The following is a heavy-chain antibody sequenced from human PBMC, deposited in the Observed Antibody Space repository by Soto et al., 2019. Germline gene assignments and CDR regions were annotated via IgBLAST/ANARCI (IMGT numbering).Heavy chain of an antibody. CDR2: IDSDGSTT. V-gene: IGHV3-74*01. CDR1: GFTFSSYW. D-gene: IGHD2-15*01. Sequence: EVQLVESGGGLVQPGGSLRLSCAASGFTFSSYWMHWVRQAPGKGLVWVSRIDSDGSTTSYADSVKGRFTISRDNAKNTVALQMTSLRAEDTAVYYCATGRTCFYYGTAVWGQGAPGTVSS. J-gene: IGHJ6*02. CDR3: ATGRTCFYYGTAV.